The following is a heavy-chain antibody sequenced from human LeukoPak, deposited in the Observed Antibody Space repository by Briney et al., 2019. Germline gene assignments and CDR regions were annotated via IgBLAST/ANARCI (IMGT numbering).Heavy chain of an antibody. Sequence: LETLSLTCSVSGDSLSSSSYYSGWIRQPPGEGLGWIGTIFCSGTTYYNPTLKSRVTISVDTSKDQFSLKLNSVTAADTAVYYCATQILLCHYYWGQGTLVTVSS. CDR2: IFCSGTT. J-gene: IGHJ4*02. CDR3: ATQILLCHYY. V-gene: IGHV4-39*01. D-gene: IGHD2/OR15-2a*01. CDR1: GDSLSSSSYY.